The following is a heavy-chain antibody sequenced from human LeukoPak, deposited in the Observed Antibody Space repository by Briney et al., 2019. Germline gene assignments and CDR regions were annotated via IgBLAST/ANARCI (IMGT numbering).Heavy chain of an antibody. V-gene: IGHV3-30*03. J-gene: IGHJ3*02. CDR1: GFTFSSYG. D-gene: IGHD6-19*01. CDR2: ISYDGSNK. CDR3: ARVQGGWVAFDI. Sequence: GGTLRLSCAASGFTFSSYGMSWVRQAPGKGLEWVAVISYDGSNKHHADSVKGRFTISRDNSKNTLYLQVNSLRAEDTAVYYCARVQGGWVAFDIWGQGTMVTVSS.